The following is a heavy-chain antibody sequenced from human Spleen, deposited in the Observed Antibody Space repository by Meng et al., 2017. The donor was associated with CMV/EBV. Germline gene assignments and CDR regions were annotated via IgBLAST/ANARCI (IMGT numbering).Heavy chain of an antibody. D-gene: IGHD3-10*01. Sequence: GGSLRLSCAASGFPLRSYAMSWVRQAPDRGLEWVSVIYSGGSSTYYTDSVKGRFTISRDNSKNTLYLQMHSLRAEDTAVYYCAKDVTGYYGSGSYGPGFDYWGQGTLVTVSS. CDR1: GFPLRSYA. V-gene: IGHV3-23*03. CDR2: IYSGGSST. J-gene: IGHJ4*02. CDR3: AKDVTGYYGSGSYGPGFDY.